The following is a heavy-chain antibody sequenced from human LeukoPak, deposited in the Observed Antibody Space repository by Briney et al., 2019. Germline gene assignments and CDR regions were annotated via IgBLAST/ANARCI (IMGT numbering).Heavy chain of an antibody. V-gene: IGHV3-64*01. CDR2: ISSNGGST. CDR3: ARGGTMIVMGPDY. Sequence: GGSLRLSCAASGFTFRTYAMHWVRQAPGKGLEYVSAISSNGGSTYYANFVKGRFTISRDNSKNTLYLQMGSLRVEDMAVYYCARGGTMIVMGPDYWGQGTLVTVSS. D-gene: IGHD3-22*01. CDR1: GFTFRTYA. J-gene: IGHJ4*02.